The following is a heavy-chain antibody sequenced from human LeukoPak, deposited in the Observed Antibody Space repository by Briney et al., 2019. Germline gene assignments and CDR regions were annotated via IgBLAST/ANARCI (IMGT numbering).Heavy chain of an antibody. CDR3: ARDESDYVCGSYTRVYYFDY. D-gene: IGHD3-16*01. V-gene: IGHV3-7*01. CDR1: GFTFSSYW. J-gene: IGHJ4*02. Sequence: GGSLRLSCAASGFTFSSYWMSWVRQAPGKGLEWVANIKQDGSEKYYVDSVKGRFTISRDNAKNSLYLQMNSLRAEDTAVYYCARDESDYVCGSYTRVYYFDYWGQGTLVTVSS. CDR2: IKQDGSEK.